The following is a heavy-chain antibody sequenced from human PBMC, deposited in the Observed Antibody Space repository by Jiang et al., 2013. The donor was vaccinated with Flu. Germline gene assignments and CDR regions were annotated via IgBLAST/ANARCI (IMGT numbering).Heavy chain of an antibody. CDR2: IYYSGST. CDR3: ARDLTVGYWYFDL. D-gene: IGHD4-23*01. V-gene: IGHV4-39*07. J-gene: IGHJ2*01. CDR1: GGSISSSSYY. Sequence: VLLKPSETLSLTCTVSGGSISSSSYYWGWIRQPPGKGLEWIGSIYYSGSTYYNPSLKSRVTISVDTSKNQFSLKLSSVTAADTAVYYCARDLTVGYWYFDLWGRGTLVTVSS.